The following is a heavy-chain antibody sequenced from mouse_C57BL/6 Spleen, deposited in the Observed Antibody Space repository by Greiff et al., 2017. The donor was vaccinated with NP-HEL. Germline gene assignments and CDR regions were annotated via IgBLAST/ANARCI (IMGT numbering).Heavy chain of an antibody. CDR3: ARHDKGSWFAY. Sequence: EVQWVESGGDLVKPGGSLKLSCAASGFTFSSYGMSWVRQTPDRRLEWVATISSGGSYTYYPDSVKGRFTISRVNAKNTLYLQMSSLKSEDTAMYYCARHDKGSWFAYWGQGTLVTVSA. CDR2: ISSGGSYT. J-gene: IGHJ3*01. CDR1: GFTFSSYG. V-gene: IGHV5-6*01.